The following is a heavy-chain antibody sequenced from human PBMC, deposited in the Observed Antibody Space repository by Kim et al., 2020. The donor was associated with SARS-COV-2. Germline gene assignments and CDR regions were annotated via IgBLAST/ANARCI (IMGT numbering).Heavy chain of an antibody. CDR2: IYPGDSDT. D-gene: IGHD3-10*01. Sequence: GESLKISCKGSGYSFTSYWIGWVRQMPGKGLEWMGIIYPGDSDTRYSPSFQGQVTISADKSISTAYLQWSSLKASDTAMYYCARAGGGYGSGSYRADVWGQGTTVTVSS. V-gene: IGHV5-51*01. CDR3: ARAGGGYGSGSYRADV. CDR1: GYSFTSYW. J-gene: IGHJ6*02.